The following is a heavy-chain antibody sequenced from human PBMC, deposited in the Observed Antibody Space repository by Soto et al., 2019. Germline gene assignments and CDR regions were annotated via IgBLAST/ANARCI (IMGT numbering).Heavy chain of an antibody. CDR2: IYYSGST. D-gene: IGHD5-18*01. J-gene: IGHJ4*02. CDR1: GGSISSYY. V-gene: IGHV4-59*01. Sequence: PSETLSLTCDVSGGSISSYYWSWIRQPPGKGLEWIGYIYYSGSTNYNPSLKSRVTISVDTSKNQFSLKLSSVTAADTAVYYCASLSSSYGVDTAMVTDYWGQGTLVTVSS. CDR3: ASLSSSYGVDTAMVTDY.